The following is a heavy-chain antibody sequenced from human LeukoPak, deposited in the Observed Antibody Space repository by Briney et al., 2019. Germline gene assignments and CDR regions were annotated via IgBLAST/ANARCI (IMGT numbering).Heavy chain of an antibody. CDR1: GDSISRSSYY. CDR2: IPYSGNT. D-gene: IGHD6-19*01. CDR3: ARKVSSGWAPFDY. Sequence: SETLSLTCTVSGDSISRSSYYWGWIRQPPGKTLEWIGSIPYSGNTYYNPSLKSRLTISVDTSKNQFSLKLTSVTAADTAVYYCARKVSSGWAPFDYWGQGTLVSVSS. J-gene: IGHJ4*02. V-gene: IGHV4-39*01.